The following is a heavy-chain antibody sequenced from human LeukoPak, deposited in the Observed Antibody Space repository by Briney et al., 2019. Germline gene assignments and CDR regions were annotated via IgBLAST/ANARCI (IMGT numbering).Heavy chain of an antibody. CDR2: ISYDGSNK. Sequence: PGRSLRLSCAASGFTFSSYAMHWVRQAPGKGLEWVAVISYDGSNKYYADSVKGRFTISRDNSKNTLYLQMNSLRAEDTAVYYCARDPLPYSGYDLVPDYWGQGTLVTVSS. V-gene: IGHV3-30-3*01. J-gene: IGHJ4*02. D-gene: IGHD5-12*01. CDR3: ARDPLPYSGYDLVPDY. CDR1: GFTFSSYA.